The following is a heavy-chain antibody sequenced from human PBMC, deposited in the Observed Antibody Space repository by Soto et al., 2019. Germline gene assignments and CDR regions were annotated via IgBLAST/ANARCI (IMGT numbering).Heavy chain of an antibody. CDR2: IIPILGIA. Sequence: QVQLVQSGAEVKKPGSSVKVSCKASGGTFSSYTISWVRQAPGQGLEWMGRIIPILGIANYAQKFQGRVTITADKSTSTAYMDLSSLRSEDTAVYYCKAEDGYNFGYWGQGTLVTVSS. J-gene: IGHJ4*02. CDR3: KAEDGYNFGY. CDR1: GGTFSSYT. V-gene: IGHV1-69*02. D-gene: IGHD5-12*01.